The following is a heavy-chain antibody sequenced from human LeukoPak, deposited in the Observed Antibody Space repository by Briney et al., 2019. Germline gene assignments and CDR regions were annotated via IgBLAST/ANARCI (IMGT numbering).Heavy chain of an antibody. D-gene: IGHD6-25*01. V-gene: IGHV3-74*01. CDR1: GFTFSSYW. Sequence: GGSLRLSCAASGFTFSSYWMHWVRQAPGKGLVWVSRINSDWSSTSYADSVKGRFTISRDNAKNTLYLQMNSLRAEDTAVYYCARRSAAKDAFDIWGQGTMVTVSS. CDR3: ARRSAAKDAFDI. CDR2: INSDWSST. J-gene: IGHJ3*02.